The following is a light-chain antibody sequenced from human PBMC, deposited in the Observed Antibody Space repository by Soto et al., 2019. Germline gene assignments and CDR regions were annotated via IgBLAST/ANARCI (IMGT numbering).Light chain of an antibody. CDR3: QQSYDTPIT. Sequence: DIQLTQSPSPLSASVGDRVTITCRASQSISSHLNWYQQKPGKAPNLLIYAASSLQSGVPSRFIGSGSGTDFTLTISSLQSEDFATYFCQQSYDTPITFGQGTRLEIK. CDR2: AAS. V-gene: IGKV1-39*01. J-gene: IGKJ5*01. CDR1: QSISSH.